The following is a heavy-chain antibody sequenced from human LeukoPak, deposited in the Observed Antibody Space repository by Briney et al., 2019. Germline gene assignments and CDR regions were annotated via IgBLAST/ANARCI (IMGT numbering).Heavy chain of an antibody. CDR1: GFTFSDYY. CDR3: AKHSHDGSAPYYEVQLDY. D-gene: IGHD3-22*01. CDR2: ISRSGVAT. J-gene: IGHJ4*02. Sequence: GGSLRLSCAASGFTFSDYYMSWIRQAPGKRLEWVSTISRSGVATYYANSVKGRFTISRDNSKNTVYLQMHSLRVEDTAIYYCAKHSHDGSAPYYEVQLDYWGQGTLVTVSS. V-gene: IGHV3-23*01.